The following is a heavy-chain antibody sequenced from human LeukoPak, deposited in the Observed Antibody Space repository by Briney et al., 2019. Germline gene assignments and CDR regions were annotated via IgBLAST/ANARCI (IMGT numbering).Heavy chain of an antibody. J-gene: IGHJ3*02. V-gene: IGHV1-18*01. CDR2: LSAYNGNT. D-gene: IGHD6-13*01. CDR1: GYTFTNYA. CDR3: ARGWYFAFDI. Sequence: ASXKVSCKASGYTFTNYAINWVRQAPGQGVEWMGWLSAYNGNTNYAQKVQGRVTMTTDTSTSTAYMELRSLRSDDTAVYYCARGWYFAFDIWGQGTMVTVSS.